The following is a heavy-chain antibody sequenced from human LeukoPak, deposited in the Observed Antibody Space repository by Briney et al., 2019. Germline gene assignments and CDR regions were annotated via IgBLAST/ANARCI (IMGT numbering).Heavy chain of an antibody. J-gene: IGHJ4*02. CDR1: GGSISSSSYY. CDR3: ARLASTIIAAAGIFDY. CDR2: IYYSGST. Sequence: SETLSLTCTVSGGSISSSSYYWGWIRQPPGKGLEWIGSIYYSGSTYYNPSLKSRVTISVDTPKNQFSLKLSSVTAADTAVYYCARLASTIIAAAGIFDYWGQGTLVTVSS. V-gene: IGHV4-39*01. D-gene: IGHD6-13*01.